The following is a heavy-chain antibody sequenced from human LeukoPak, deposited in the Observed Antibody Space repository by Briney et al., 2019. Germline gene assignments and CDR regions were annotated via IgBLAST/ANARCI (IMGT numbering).Heavy chain of an antibody. D-gene: IGHD2/OR15-2a*01. CDR1: GFTFSSYA. CDR2: ISGSGGST. J-gene: IGHJ4*02. Sequence: PGGSLRLSCAASGFTFSSYAMSWVRQAPGKGLEWVSAISGSGGSTYYADSVKGRFAISRDNSKNTLYLQMNSLRAEDTAVYYCAKARDADPRLVYGPLGHWGQGTLVTVSS. CDR3: AKARDADPRLVYGPLGH. V-gene: IGHV3-23*01.